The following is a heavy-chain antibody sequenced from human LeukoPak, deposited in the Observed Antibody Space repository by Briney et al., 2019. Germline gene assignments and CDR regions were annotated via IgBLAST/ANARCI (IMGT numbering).Heavy chain of an antibody. Sequence: GGSLRLSCAASGFTFSGSAMHWVRQASGKGLEWVGRISSKANSYATAYAASVKGRFTISRDDSKNTAYLQMNSLKTEDTAVYYCTRHADHIYSSSWYNYWGQGTLVTVSS. CDR2: ISSKANSYAT. V-gene: IGHV3-73*01. CDR1: GFTFSGSA. J-gene: IGHJ4*02. D-gene: IGHD6-13*01. CDR3: TRHADHIYSSSWYNY.